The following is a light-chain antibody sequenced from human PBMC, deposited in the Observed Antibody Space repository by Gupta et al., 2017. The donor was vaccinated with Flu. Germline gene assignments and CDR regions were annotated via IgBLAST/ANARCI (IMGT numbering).Light chain of an antibody. Sequence: SVTISCSGSSSNIGSNTVNWYQQLPGTAPKLLIHTNNQRPSGVPDRVSGSKSGTSASLAISGLQSEDEADYYCAAWDDSLNGWVFGGGTKLTVL. CDR3: AAWDDSLNGWV. CDR1: SSNIGSNT. V-gene: IGLV1-44*01. CDR2: TNN. J-gene: IGLJ3*02.